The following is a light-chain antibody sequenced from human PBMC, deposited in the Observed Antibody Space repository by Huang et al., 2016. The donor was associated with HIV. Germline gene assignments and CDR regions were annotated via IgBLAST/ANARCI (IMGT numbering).Light chain of an antibody. Sequence: VIWMTQSPSLLSASKGDKVTINCRVSQGLDSYLSWYQQKPGKAPELLIFAASTLQGGVPSRFNGSGSGTDFTLTISRLQSEDFANYYCQQYYTFPWTFGQGTKVDVK. CDR2: AAS. J-gene: IGKJ1*01. CDR3: QQYYTFPWT. V-gene: IGKV1D-8*01. CDR1: QGLDSY.